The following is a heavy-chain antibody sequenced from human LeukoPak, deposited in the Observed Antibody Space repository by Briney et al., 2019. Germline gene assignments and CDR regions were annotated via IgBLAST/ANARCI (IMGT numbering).Heavy chain of an antibody. J-gene: IGHJ4*02. V-gene: IGHV4-59*01. D-gene: IGHD1-14*01. CDR1: GGSLSSYY. CDR3: ARGEWNHYWDY. Sequence: KPSETLSLTCTVSGGSLSSYYWSWIRQPPGKGREWIGYINYSGSTNYNPSLKSRVTISVDTSKNQFSLNLSSVTAADTAVYYCARGEWNHYWDYWGQGTLVTVSS. CDR2: INYSGST.